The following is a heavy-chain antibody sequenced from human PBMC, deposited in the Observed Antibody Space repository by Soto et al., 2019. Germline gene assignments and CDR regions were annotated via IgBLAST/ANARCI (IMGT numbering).Heavy chain of an antibody. CDR2: ISSNGGST. V-gene: IGHV3-64D*06. CDR3: GGYSGYDFSNFDY. J-gene: IGHJ4*02. CDR1: GFTFSSYA. Sequence: GGSLRLSCSASGFTFSSYAMHWVCQAPGKGLEYVSAISSNGGSTYYADSVKGRFTISRDNSKNTLYLQMSSLRAEDTAVYYCGGYSGYDFSNFDYWGQGTLVTVSS. D-gene: IGHD5-12*01.